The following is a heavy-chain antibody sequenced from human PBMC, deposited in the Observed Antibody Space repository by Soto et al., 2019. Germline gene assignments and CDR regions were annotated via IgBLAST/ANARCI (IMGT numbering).Heavy chain of an antibody. V-gene: IGHV3-23*01. CDR2: ISGSGGST. CDR1: GFTFSSYA. Sequence: GVSLRLSCAASGFTFSSYAMSWVRQAPGKGLEWVSAISGSGGSTYYADSVKGRFTISRDNSKNTLYLQMNSLRAEDTAVYYCAKNLIAPAASYYFDYWGQGTLVTVSS. D-gene: IGHD2-2*01. J-gene: IGHJ4*02. CDR3: AKNLIAPAASYYFDY.